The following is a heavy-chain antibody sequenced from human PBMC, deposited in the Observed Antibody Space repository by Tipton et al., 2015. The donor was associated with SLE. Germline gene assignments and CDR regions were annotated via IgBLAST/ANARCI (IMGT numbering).Heavy chain of an antibody. D-gene: IGHD6-13*01. CDR1: GGSISSGGYY. CDR3: ARDVAAAGPPSPSAFDI. Sequence: TLSLTCTVSGGSISSGGYYWSWIRQHPGKGLEWIGYIYYTGSTYYNPSLKSRVTISVDTSKNQFSLKLSSVTAADTAVYYCARDVAAAGPPSPSAFDIWGQGTMVTVSS. CDR2: IYYTGST. V-gene: IGHV4-31*03. J-gene: IGHJ3*02.